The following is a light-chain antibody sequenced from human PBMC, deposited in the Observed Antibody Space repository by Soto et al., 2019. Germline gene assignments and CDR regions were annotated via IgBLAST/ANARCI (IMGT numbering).Light chain of an antibody. Sequence: EIVLTQSPGTLSLSPWERATLSCRASQSVSSSYLAWYQQKPGQAPRLLIFGASIRATGIPARFSGSGSGTDFTLTISSLQPEDFAVYYCQQRASLFTFGGGTKVDIK. CDR3: QQRASLFT. CDR2: GAS. CDR1: QSVSSSY. J-gene: IGKJ4*01. V-gene: IGKV3-20*01.